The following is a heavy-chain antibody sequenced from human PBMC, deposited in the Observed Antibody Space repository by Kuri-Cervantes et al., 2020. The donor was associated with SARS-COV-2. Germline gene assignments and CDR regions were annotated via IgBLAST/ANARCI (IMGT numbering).Heavy chain of an antibody. CDR3: ARGDYYYYGMDV. V-gene: IGHV3-66*01. CDR2: IYSDGRT. Sequence: GGLLRFSCAASGCTLSSYAMSSVRQAPGKALEWGSVIYSDGRTYYADSVKGRFTISRDNSKNTLYLQMNSLRAEDTAVYYCARGDYYYYGMDVWGQGTTVTVSS. J-gene: IGHJ6*02. CDR1: GCTLSSYA.